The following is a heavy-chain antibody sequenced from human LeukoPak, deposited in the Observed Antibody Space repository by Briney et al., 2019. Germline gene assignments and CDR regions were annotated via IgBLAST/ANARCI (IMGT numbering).Heavy chain of an antibody. D-gene: IGHD3-3*01. CDR2: ISAYNGNT. Sequence: ASVKVSCKASGYTFTSYGISWVRQAPGQGLEWMGWISAYNGNTNYAQKLQGRVTMTTDTTTSTAYMALRSLRSDDTAVYYCARGGPYDFWSGYTNFDYWGQGTLVTVSS. V-gene: IGHV1-18*01. CDR3: ARGGPYDFWSGYTNFDY. CDR1: GYTFTSYG. J-gene: IGHJ4*02.